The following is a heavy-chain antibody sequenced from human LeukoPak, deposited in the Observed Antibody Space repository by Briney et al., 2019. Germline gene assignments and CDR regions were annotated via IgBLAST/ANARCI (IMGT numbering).Heavy chain of an antibody. CDR2: ISGSGGST. Sequence: PGGSLRLPCAASGFTFSSYAMNWVRQAPGKGLEWVSAISGSGGSTYYADSVKGRFTISRDNSKNTLYLQMNSLRAEDTAVYYCAGDLVWFGEPKGYYNYMDVWGKGTTVTVSS. V-gene: IGHV3-23*01. CDR3: AGDLVWFGEPKGYYNYMDV. D-gene: IGHD3-10*01. J-gene: IGHJ6*03. CDR1: GFTFSSYA.